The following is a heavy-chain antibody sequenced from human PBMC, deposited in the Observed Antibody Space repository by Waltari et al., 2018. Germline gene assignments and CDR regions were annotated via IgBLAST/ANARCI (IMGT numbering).Heavy chain of an antibody. CDR1: GFTFSNYG. D-gene: IGHD4-17*01. Sequence: QGQLVESGGGVVQPGRSLRLSCATSGFTFSNYGMHWVRQAPGKGLEWLTSVWFDGTNKKDADSVKGRLTLSRDDSKNTLYLELNSRRVDDTAVDCCARDQCPLSLNGGMGVWGQGTTVMVSS. V-gene: IGHV3-33*01. CDR3: ARDQCPLSLNGGMGV. CDR2: VWFDGTNK. J-gene: IGHJ6*02.